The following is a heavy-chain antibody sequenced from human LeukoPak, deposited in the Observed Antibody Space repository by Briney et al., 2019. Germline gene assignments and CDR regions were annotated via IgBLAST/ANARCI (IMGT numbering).Heavy chain of an antibody. V-gene: IGHV3-30*18. Sequence: GGSLRLSCAASGFTFSSYGMHWVRQAPGKGLEWVAVISYDGSSKYYADSVKGRFTISRDNSKNTLYLQMNSLRAEDTAVYYCAKEGYCSGGSCYEDAFDIWGQGTMVTVSS. CDR2: ISYDGSSK. D-gene: IGHD2-15*01. J-gene: IGHJ3*02. CDR3: AKEGYCSGGSCYEDAFDI. CDR1: GFTFSSYG.